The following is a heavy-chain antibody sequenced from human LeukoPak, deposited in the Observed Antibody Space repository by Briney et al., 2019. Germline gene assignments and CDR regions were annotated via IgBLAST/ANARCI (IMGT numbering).Heavy chain of an antibody. V-gene: IGHV3-30*02. J-gene: IGHJ5*02. D-gene: IGHD2-8*02. Sequence: SGGSLRLSCAASGFTFSSYGMHWVRQAPGKGLEWVAVIWYDGSNKYYADSVKGRFTISRDNSKNTLYLQMNSLRAEDTAVYYCAKSTDWFDPWGQGTLVTVSS. CDR1: GFTFSSYG. CDR2: IWYDGSNK. CDR3: AKSTDWFDP.